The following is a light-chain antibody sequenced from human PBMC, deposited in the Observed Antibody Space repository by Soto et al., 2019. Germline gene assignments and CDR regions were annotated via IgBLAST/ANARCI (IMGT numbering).Light chain of an antibody. CDR2: KAS. Sequence: DIPMTQSPSTLSASVGDRVTITCRASQTINSWLAWYQQKPGKAPKLLIYKASNLESGVPSRFSGSGSGTDFTLTISSLQPDDFATYHCQQYESFFPLTFGGGTKVEIK. CDR1: QTINSW. V-gene: IGKV1-5*03. CDR3: QQYESFFPLT. J-gene: IGKJ4*01.